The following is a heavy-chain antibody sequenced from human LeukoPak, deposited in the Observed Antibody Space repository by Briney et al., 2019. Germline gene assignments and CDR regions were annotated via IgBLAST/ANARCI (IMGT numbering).Heavy chain of an antibody. CDR2: ISYDGSNE. CDR3: ARADRYSSSHSGYYYYMDV. V-gene: IGHV3-30*04. Sequence: PGGSLRLSCAASGFTFSSYVMHWVRQAPGKGLEWVAIISYDGSNEYYADSVKGRFTISRDNSKNTLYLQMNSLRAEDTAVYYCARADRYSSSHSGYYYYMDVWGKGTTVTVSS. J-gene: IGHJ6*03. CDR1: GFTFSSYV. D-gene: IGHD6-6*01.